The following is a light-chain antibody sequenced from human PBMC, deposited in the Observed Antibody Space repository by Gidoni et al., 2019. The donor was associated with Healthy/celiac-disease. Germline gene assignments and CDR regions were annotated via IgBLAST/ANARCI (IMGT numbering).Light chain of an antibody. CDR2: SNN. CDR3: AAWDDSLNGPV. CDR1: SSNIGSHT. V-gene: IGLV1-44*01. Sequence: QSVLTQPPSASGTPGQRVTISCSGSSSNIGSHTVHWYQQLPGTAPKLRIYSNNQRPSGVPDRFSGSKSGTSASLAISGLQSEDEADYYCAAWDDSLNGPVFGTGPKVTVL. J-gene: IGLJ1*01.